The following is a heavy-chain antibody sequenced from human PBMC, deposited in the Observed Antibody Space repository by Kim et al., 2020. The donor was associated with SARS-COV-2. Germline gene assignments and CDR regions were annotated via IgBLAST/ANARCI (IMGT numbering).Heavy chain of an antibody. D-gene: IGHD2-15*01. Sequence: GGSLRLSCAASGFTFSSYSMNWVRQAPGKGLEWVSSISSSSSYIYYADSVKGRFTISRDNAKNSLYLQMNSLRAEDTAVYYCASTLGYCSGGSCYPYYFDYWGQGTLVTVSS. CDR1: GFTFSSYS. J-gene: IGHJ4*02. CDR3: ASTLGYCSGGSCYPYYFDY. CDR2: ISSSSSYI. V-gene: IGHV3-21*01.